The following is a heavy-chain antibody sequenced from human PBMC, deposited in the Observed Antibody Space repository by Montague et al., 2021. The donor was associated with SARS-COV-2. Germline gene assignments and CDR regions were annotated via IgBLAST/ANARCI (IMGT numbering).Heavy chain of an antibody. Sequence: SLRLSCAASGFTFSSYAMHWVRQAPGKGLEWVAVISYDGSNKYYADSXKGRFTISRDNSKNTLYLQINSLRAEDTAVYYCARDNYDYVWGSYRYIYWGQGTLVTVSS. V-gene: IGHV3-30*04. CDR3: ARDNYDYVWGSYRYIY. D-gene: IGHD3-16*02. J-gene: IGHJ4*02. CDR1: GFTFSSYA. CDR2: ISYDGSNK.